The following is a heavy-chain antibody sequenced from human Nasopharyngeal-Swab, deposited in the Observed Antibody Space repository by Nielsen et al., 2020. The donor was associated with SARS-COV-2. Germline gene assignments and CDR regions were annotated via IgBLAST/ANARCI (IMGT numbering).Heavy chain of an antibody. D-gene: IGHD3-22*01. Sequence: GGSLRLSCAASGFTFSSYEMNWVRQAPGKGLEWVSSISSSSSYIYYADSVKGRFTISRDNAKNSLYLQMNSLRAEDTAVYYCARDPLGDSSGTLYWGQGTLVTVSS. CDR1: GFTFSSYE. V-gene: IGHV3-21*04. CDR3: ARDPLGDSSGTLY. J-gene: IGHJ4*02. CDR2: ISSSSSYI.